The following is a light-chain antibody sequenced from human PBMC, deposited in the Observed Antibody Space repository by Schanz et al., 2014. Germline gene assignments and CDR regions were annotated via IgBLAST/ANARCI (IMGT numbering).Light chain of an antibody. CDR3: QHRNNWPPAVT. CDR1: QSVSSN. Sequence: EIVMTQSPATLSVSPGERATLSCRASQSVSSNLAWYQQKPGQAPRLLIYGASTRATGIPARFSGSGSGTEFTLTISSLQSEDFAVYYCQHRNNWPPAVTFGQGTKVEIK. J-gene: IGKJ1*01. V-gene: IGKV3-15*01. CDR2: GAS.